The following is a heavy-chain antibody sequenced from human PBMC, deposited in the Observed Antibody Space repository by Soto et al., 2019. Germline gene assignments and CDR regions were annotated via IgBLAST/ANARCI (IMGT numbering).Heavy chain of an antibody. CDR3: AREPTYSSAEFDP. D-gene: IGHD6-25*01. V-gene: IGHV4-31*03. CDR2: IYYSGST. J-gene: IGHJ5*02. Sequence: PSETLSLTCTVSGGSISSGGYYWSWIRQHPGKGLEWIGYIYYSGSTYYNPSLKSRVTISVDTSKNQFSLKLSSVTAADTAVYYCAREPTYSSAEFDPWGQGTLVTVSS. CDR1: GGSISSGGYY.